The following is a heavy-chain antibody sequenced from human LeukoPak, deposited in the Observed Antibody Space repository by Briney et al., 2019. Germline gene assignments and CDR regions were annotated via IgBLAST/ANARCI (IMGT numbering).Heavy chain of an antibody. V-gene: IGHV1-69*13. Sequence: GASVKVSCKAAGGTFSIYAISWVRQAPGQGLEWMGGIIPIFGTANYAQKFQGRVTITADESTSTAYMELSSLRSEDTAVYYCAGGVRDSSGYYYLDYWGQGTLVTVSS. CDR1: GGTFSIYA. CDR2: IIPIFGTA. D-gene: IGHD3-22*01. CDR3: AGGVRDSSGYYYLDY. J-gene: IGHJ4*02.